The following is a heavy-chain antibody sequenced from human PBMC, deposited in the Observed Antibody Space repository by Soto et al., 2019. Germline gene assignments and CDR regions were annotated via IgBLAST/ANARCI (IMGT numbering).Heavy chain of an antibody. CDR2: INAGNGNT. D-gene: IGHD2-2*01. V-gene: IGHV1-3*01. J-gene: IGHJ6*04. CDR3: ARGGVPGGGYFREAPYGMDV. CDR1: GYTFTSYA. Sequence: GGSVKVSCKASGYTFTSYAMHWVRQAPGQRLEWMGWINAGNGNTKYSQKFQGRVTITRDTSASTAYMELSSLRSEDTAVYYCARGGVPGGGYFREAPYGMDVWGKGPTVTSPS.